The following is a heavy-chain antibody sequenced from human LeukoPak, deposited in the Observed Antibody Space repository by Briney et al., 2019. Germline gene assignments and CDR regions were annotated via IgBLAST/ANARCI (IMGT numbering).Heavy chain of an antibody. CDR2: IWYDGSNK. Sequence: PGRSLRLSCAASGFTFSSYGMHWVRQAPGKGLEWVAVIWYDGSNKYYADSVKGRFTISRDNSKNTLYLQMNSLRAEDTAVYYCARGRTTVTTYDAFDIWGQGTMVTVSS. CDR3: ARGRTTVTTYDAFDI. J-gene: IGHJ3*02. CDR1: GFTFSSYG. V-gene: IGHV3-33*08. D-gene: IGHD4-17*01.